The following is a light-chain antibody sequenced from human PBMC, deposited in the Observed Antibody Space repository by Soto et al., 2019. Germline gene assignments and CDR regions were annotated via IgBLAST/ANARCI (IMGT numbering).Light chain of an antibody. Sequence: EIVLTQSPAILSLSPGERATLSCRASQSVDSYLAWYQQKPGQAPRLVIFDAFNRATGIPARFSGSGSGTDFTLTISSLEPEDFAVYYCQQHSNRLTFGGGTRVEI. CDR2: DAF. CDR3: QQHSNRLT. V-gene: IGKV3-11*01. CDR1: QSVDSY. J-gene: IGKJ4*01.